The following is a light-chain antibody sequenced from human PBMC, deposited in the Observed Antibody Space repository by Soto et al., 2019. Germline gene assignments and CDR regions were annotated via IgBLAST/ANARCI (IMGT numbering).Light chain of an antibody. CDR3: QQYGSSGT. CDR2: GAS. J-gene: IGKJ1*01. V-gene: IGKV3-20*01. Sequence: EIVLTQSPGTLSLSPGERATLSCRASQTVTSDYLAWYQQKPGQAPRLLIYGASDRATGIPDRFSASGSGTEFTLTISRLEPEDSAVYYCQQYGSSGTFGQGTKVDIK. CDR1: QTVTSDY.